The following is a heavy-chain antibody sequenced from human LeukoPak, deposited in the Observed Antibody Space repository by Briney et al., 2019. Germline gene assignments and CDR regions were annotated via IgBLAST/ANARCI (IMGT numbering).Heavy chain of an antibody. V-gene: IGHV4-39*01. Sequence: PSETLSLTCTVSGGSISSSSYYWGWIRQPPGKGLEWIGSIYYSGSTYYNPSLKSRVTISVDTSKNQFSLKLSSVTAADTAVYYCARPGRGGSPYYFDYWGQGTLVTVSS. CDR1: GGSISSSSYY. CDR3: ARPGRGGSPYYFDY. J-gene: IGHJ4*02. CDR2: IYYSGST. D-gene: IGHD2-15*01.